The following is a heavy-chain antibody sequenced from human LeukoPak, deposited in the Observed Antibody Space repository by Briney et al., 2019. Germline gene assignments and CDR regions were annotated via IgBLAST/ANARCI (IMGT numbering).Heavy chain of an antibody. CDR2: IYYSGST. CDR3: AREAVTIFALVRTQTTKSPHRFDP. CDR1: GGSISSYY. Sequence: SETLSLTCTVSGGSISSYYWSWIRQPPGKGLEWIGYIYYSGSTNYNTSLKSRVTISVDTSKNQFSLKLSSVTAEDTAVYYCAREAVTIFALVRTQTTKSPHRFDPWGQGTLVTVSS. D-gene: IGHD3/OR15-3a*01. V-gene: IGHV4-59*01. J-gene: IGHJ5*02.